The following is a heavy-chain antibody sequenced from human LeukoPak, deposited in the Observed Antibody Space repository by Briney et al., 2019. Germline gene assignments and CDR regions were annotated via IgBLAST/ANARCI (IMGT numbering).Heavy chain of an antibody. J-gene: IGHJ4*02. CDR2: ISGFGTTT. D-gene: IGHD2-15*01. V-gene: IGHV3-23*01. CDR3: AEHSDIVVIVAADY. Sequence: GGSLRLSCAASGFTFSSYAMSWVRQAPGKGLEWASPISGFGTTTYYADSVKGRFSISRDNSKNTLYLQMNSLRAEDTAIYYCAEHSDIVVIVAADYWGQGTLVTVSS. CDR1: GFTFSSYA.